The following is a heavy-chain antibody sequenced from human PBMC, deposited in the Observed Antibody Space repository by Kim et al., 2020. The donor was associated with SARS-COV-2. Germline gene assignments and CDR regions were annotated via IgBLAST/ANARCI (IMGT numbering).Heavy chain of an antibody. CDR1: GYTFTSYD. V-gene: IGHV1-8*01. CDR3: ARGAGRSTWYPPDY. D-gene: IGHD6-13*01. J-gene: IGHJ4*02. CDR2: MNPNTGNA. Sequence: ASVKVSCKASGYTFTSYDINWVRQATGQGLEWMGWMNPNTGNAAFAQKFQGRVTMTRSTSLSTAYMELTSLTSEDTAVYYCARGAGRSTWYPPDYWGQGT.